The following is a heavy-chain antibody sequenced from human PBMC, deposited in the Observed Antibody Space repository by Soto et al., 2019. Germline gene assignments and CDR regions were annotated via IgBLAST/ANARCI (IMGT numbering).Heavy chain of an antibody. D-gene: IGHD3-10*01. V-gene: IGHV4-59*08. CDR1: GGSIGGYY. CDR2: IYYSGST. CDR3: ARNYGPGYTFDY. Sequence: PSETLSLTCSVSGGSIGGYYGSWIRQPPGKGLEWIGYIYYSGSTNYNPSLKSRVTISVDTSKNQFSLKLSSVTAADTAVYYCARNYGPGYTFDYWGQGTLVTVSS. J-gene: IGHJ4*02.